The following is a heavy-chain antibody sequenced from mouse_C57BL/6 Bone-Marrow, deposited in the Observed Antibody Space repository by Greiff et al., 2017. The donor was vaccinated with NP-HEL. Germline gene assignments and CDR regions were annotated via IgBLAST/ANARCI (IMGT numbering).Heavy chain of an antibody. CDR1: GFTFSSYA. V-gene: IGHV5-4*01. CDR2: ISDGGSYT. J-gene: IGHJ3*01. D-gene: IGHD2-5*01. CDR3: AREVTTAY. Sequence: EVKLVESGGGLVKPGGSLKLSCAASGFTFSSYAMSWVRQTPEKRLEWVATISDGGSYTYYPDNVKGRFTISRDNAKNNLYLQMSHLKSEDTAMYYCAREVTTAYWGQGTLVTVSA.